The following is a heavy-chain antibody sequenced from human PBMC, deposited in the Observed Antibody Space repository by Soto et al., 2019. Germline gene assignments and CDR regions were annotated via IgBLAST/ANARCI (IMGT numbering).Heavy chain of an antibody. Sequence: ASVKVSFKASGGTFSSYAISWVRQAPGQGLEWMGGIIPIFGTANYAQKFQGRVTITADESTSTAYMELSSLRSEDTAVYYCARDGSSMDYYGMDVWGQGTTVTVSS. J-gene: IGHJ6*02. CDR2: IIPIFGTA. V-gene: IGHV1-69*13. D-gene: IGHD2-8*01. CDR1: GGTFSSYA. CDR3: ARDGSSMDYYGMDV.